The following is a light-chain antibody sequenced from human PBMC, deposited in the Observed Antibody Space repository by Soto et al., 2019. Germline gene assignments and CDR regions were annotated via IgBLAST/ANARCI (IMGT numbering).Light chain of an antibody. CDR3: QSYDATNQV. V-gene: IGLV6-57*01. J-gene: IGLJ3*02. Sequence: FLLTQPHSVSDSPGKTVIISCTRSSGSIASSYVQWYQQRPGSSPTTVIYEDNQRPSGVPDRFSGSIDSSSNSASLTISGLETEDEADYFCQSYDATNQVFGGGTKLTVL. CDR2: EDN. CDR1: SGSIASSY.